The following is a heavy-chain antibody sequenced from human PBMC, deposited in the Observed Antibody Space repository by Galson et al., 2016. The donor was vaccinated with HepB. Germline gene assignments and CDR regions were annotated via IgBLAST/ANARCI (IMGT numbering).Heavy chain of an antibody. CDR1: FSSYW. J-gene: IGHJ5*02. D-gene: IGHD6-6*01. V-gene: IGHV3-7*03. CDR2: IKQDGSEK. Sequence: FSSYWMSWVRQAPGKGLEWVANIKQDGSEKYYVDSVKGRFTISRDNAKNSLYLQMNSLRAEDTAVYYCARDLSSSSTRGWFDPWGQGTLVTVSS. CDR3: ARDLSSSSTRGWFDP.